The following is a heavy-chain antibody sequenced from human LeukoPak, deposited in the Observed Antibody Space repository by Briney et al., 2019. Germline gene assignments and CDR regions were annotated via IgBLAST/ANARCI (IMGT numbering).Heavy chain of an antibody. J-gene: IGHJ4*02. D-gene: IGHD3-22*01. CDR2: INHSGST. CDR1: GGSFSGYY. CDR3: ARGTTYYYDSSGYYHFDY. V-gene: IGHV4-34*01. Sequence: SETLSLTCAVYGGSFSGYYWSWIRQPPGKGLEWIGEINHSGSTNYNPSLKSRVTISVDTSKNQFSLKLSSVTAADTAVYYCARGTTYYYDSSGYYHFDYWGQGTLDTVSS.